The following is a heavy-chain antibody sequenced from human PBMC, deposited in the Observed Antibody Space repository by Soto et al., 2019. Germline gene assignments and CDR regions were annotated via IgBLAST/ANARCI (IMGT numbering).Heavy chain of an antibody. Sequence: DTLSLTCPLSGYSLGTTHAYSAWIRPSPGKGLEWIGNIHYSGSTYYMPSLRSRVALSVETSKNQFSLRLTSVTAEDTAVYYCARHEGNGNVWPLDYWGQGIRVTVSA. V-gene: IGHV4-39*01. D-gene: IGHD2-8*01. J-gene: IGHJ4*02. CDR1: GYSLGTTHAY. CDR2: IHYSGST. CDR3: ARHEGNGNVWPLDY.